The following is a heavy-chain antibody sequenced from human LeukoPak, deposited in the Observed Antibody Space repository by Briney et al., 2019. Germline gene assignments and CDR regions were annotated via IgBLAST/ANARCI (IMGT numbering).Heavy chain of an antibody. V-gene: IGHV3-48*03. Sequence: PGGSLRLSCAASGFTFSSYEMNWVRQAPGKGLEWVSYISSSGSTIYYADSVKGRFTISRDNAKNSLYLQMNSLRAEDTAVYYCAKDGGGFSGTVTNDFDYWGQGTLVTVSS. D-gene: IGHD4-17*01. CDR2: ISSSGSTI. CDR1: GFTFSSYE. J-gene: IGHJ4*02. CDR3: AKDGGGFSGTVTNDFDY.